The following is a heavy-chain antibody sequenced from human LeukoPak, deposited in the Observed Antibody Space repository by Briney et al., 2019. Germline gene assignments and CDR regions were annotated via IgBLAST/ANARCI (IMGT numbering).Heavy chain of an antibody. CDR1: GFTVSSNY. CDR3: ARTPSSGWYYFDY. J-gene: IGHJ4*02. D-gene: IGHD6-19*01. Sequence: GGSLRLSCAASGFTVSSNYMSRVRQAPGKGLEWVAVISYDGNNKYYADSVKGRFTISRDNSKNTLYLQMNSLRAEDTAVYYCARTPSSGWYYFDYWGQGTLVTVSS. V-gene: IGHV3-30-3*01. CDR2: ISYDGNNK.